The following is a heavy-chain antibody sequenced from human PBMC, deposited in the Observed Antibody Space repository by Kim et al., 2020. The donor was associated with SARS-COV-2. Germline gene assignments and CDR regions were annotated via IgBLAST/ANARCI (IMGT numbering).Heavy chain of an antibody. CDR3: VKDSSSSS. J-gene: IGHJ4*02. Sequence: GGSLRLSCVASGFTFSSHWMHWVRQVPGKGLVGVSRINPDGTSTTYADSVKGRFTISRDNAKNTLSLQMNSLRVEDTAVYYCVKDSSSSSWGQGTLVTVPS. CDR2: INPDGTST. D-gene: IGHD6-19*01. V-gene: IGHV3-74*01. CDR1: GFTFSSHW.